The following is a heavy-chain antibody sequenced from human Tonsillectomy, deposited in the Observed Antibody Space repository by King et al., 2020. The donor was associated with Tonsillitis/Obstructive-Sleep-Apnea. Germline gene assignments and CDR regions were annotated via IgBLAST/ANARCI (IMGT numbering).Heavy chain of an antibody. V-gene: IGHV3-11*05. CDR3: ARVPGRAFDI. CDR2: ISSSSSYT. CDR1: GFTVSDYD. J-gene: IGHJ3*02. Sequence: VQLVESGGGLVKPGGSLRLSCAASGFTVSDYDMSWIRQAPGKGLEWVSYISSSSSYTKDADSVKGRFTISRDNAKNFLYLQMNSLRAEDTAVYYCARVPGRAFDIWGQGTMVTVSS.